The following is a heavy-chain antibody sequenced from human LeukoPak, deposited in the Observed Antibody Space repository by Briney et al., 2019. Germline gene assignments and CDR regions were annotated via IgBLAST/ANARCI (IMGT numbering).Heavy chain of an antibody. V-gene: IGHV3-30*04. Sequence: PGGSLRLSCAASGFIFSTYAMHWVRQAPGKGLEWVAVISYDGSHKYYTDSVKGRFTISRDNSRNTLYLQMNSLTAEDTAVYYCARIGSLWGSYRFGYSPLDYWGQGTLVTVSS. D-gene: IGHD3-16*02. CDR1: GFIFSTYA. J-gene: IGHJ4*02. CDR3: ARIGSLWGSYRFGYSPLDY. CDR2: ISYDGSHK.